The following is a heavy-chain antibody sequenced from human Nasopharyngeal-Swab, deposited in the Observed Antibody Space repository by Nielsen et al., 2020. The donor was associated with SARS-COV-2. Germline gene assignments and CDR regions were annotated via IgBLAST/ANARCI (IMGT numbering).Heavy chain of an antibody. Sequence: GESLKISCAGSAFTLSHYAMSWVRQAPGKGLEWVSAISGSGDNTYYADSVKGRFTISRDNPKNTLYLQMNSLRAEDTAVYYCAKPHLRYYDWLLFDYWGQGTLVTVSS. CDR3: AKPHLRYYDWLLFDY. CDR2: ISGSGDNT. J-gene: IGHJ4*02. CDR1: AFTLSHYA. V-gene: IGHV3-23*01. D-gene: IGHD3-9*01.